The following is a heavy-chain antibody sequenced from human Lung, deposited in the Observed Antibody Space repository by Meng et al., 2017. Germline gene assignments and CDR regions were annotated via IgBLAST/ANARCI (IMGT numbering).Heavy chain of an antibody. J-gene: IGHJ5*02. CDR2: IHDSGTT. Sequence: QVQLQESGSGLAKPPATLSLTCIVSADSLRSYHWNWIRQPPGKGLEWIGSIHDSGTTYYNPSLKSRVTISMDTSTNQFSLRLTSVSAADTAIYYCGRRWSTMSLGNWLDPWGQGSLVTVSS. CDR1: ADSLRSYH. D-gene: IGHD5-24*01. V-gene: IGHV4-59*08. CDR3: GRRWSTMSLGNWLDP.